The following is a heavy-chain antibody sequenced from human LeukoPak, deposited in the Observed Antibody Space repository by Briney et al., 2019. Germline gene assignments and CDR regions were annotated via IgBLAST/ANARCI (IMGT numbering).Heavy chain of an antibody. CDR2: IDPNTGGT. D-gene: IGHD1-26*01. CDR1: GCTFTNYY. Sequence: ASVKVSCKTSGCTFTNYYIHWVRQAPGQGLEWMGRIDPNTGGTKSAKNFQGRVTMTRDTSISTAYMALSGLRSDDTAVYYCASLYDIVGTTVDYRGQGTLVTVSS. V-gene: IGHV1-2*06. CDR3: ASLYDIVGTTVDY. J-gene: IGHJ4*02.